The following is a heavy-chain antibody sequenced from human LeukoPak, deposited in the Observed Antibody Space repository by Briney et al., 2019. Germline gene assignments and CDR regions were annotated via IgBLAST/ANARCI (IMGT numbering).Heavy chain of an antibody. CDR1: GFTFSSYS. CDR2: ISSSSSYI. J-gene: IGHJ4*02. CDR3: ARSTVVTPYFDY. Sequence: PGGSLRLSCAASGFTFSSYSTNWVRQAPGKGLEWVSSISSSSSYIYYADSVKGRFTISRDNAKNSLYLQMNSLRAEDTAVYYCARSTVVTPYFDYWGQGTLVTASS. D-gene: IGHD4-23*01. V-gene: IGHV3-21*01.